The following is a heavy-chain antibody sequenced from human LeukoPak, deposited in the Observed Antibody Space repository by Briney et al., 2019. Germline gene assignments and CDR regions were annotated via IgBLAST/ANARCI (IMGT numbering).Heavy chain of an antibody. Sequence: AGSLSLSCAASGFTFSSYAMHWVRQAPGKGLEWVAVISYDGSNKYYADSVKGRFTISRDNSKNTLYLQMNSLRAEDTAVCYCARGPPSSSWSDTRFDYWGQGTLVTVSS. CDR3: ARGPPSSSWSDTRFDY. V-gene: IGHV3-30*04. CDR2: ISYDGSNK. J-gene: IGHJ4*02. CDR1: GFTFSSYA. D-gene: IGHD6-13*01.